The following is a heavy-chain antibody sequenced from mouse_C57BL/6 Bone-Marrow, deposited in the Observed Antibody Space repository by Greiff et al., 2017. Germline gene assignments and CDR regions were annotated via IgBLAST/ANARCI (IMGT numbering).Heavy chain of an antibody. CDR1: GYTFTSYW. J-gene: IGHJ2*01. V-gene: IGHV1-59*01. Sequence: VQLQQPGAELVRPGTSVKLSCKASGYTFTSYWMHWVKQRPGQGLEWIGVIDPSDSYTNYNQKFKGKATLTVDTSSSPAYMQLSSLTSEDSAVYYCARGGGPDYWGQGTTLTVSS. CDR3: ARGGGPDY. CDR2: IDPSDSYT.